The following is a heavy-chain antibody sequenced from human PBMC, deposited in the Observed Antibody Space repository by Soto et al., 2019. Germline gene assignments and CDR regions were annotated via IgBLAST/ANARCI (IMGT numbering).Heavy chain of an antibody. CDR2: ISYDGSNK. J-gene: IGHJ4*02. CDR3: AKVFSVFRHISSWLSEVDY. V-gene: IGHV3-30*18. CDR1: GFTFSSYG. D-gene: IGHD6-13*01. Sequence: QVQLVESGGGVVQPGRSLRLSCAASGFTFSSYGMHWVRQAPGKGLEWVAVISYDGSNKYYADSVKGRFTISRDNSKNTLYLQMTSLRAEDTAVYYCAKVFSVFRHISSWLSEVDYWGQGTLVTVSS.